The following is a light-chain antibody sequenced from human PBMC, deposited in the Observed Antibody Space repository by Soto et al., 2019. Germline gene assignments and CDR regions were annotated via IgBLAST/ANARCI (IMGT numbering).Light chain of an antibody. J-gene: IGLJ3*02. CDR2: EVT. CDR3: CSYVGSSTFE. CDR1: SSDIGSYNL. V-gene: IGLV2-23*02. Sequence: QSVLTQPASVSGSPGQSITVSCTGTSSDIGSYNLVSWYQQHPGKAPKLMIYEVTKRPSGVSNRFSGSKSGNTASLTISGLQAEDEADYYCCSYVGSSTFEFGGGTKLTVL.